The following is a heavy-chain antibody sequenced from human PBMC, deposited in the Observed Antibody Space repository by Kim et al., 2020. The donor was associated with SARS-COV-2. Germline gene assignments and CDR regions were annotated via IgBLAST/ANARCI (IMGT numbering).Heavy chain of an antibody. CDR3: AREAFYSFDS. D-gene: IGHD3-3*01. Sequence: GGTRYADSVKGRFTISRDNSKNLVYLQMNNLRAEDTAVYHCAREAFYSFDSWGQGTPVSVSS. J-gene: IGHJ4*02. CDR2: GGT. V-gene: IGHV3-53*01.